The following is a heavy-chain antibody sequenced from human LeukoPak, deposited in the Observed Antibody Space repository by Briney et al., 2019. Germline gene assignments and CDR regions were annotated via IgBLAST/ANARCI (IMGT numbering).Heavy chain of an antibody. CDR1: GFTFSGSA. V-gene: IGHV3-73*01. CDR2: IRSKAKSYAT. CDR3: TKGTPFAY. Sequence: GGSLRLSCAASGFTFSGSAMHWVRQASGKGLEWVGRIRSKAKSYATAYVESVKGRFTISRDDSKNTAYLQMNSLQTEDTAVYYCTKGTPFAYWGQGTLVTVSS. J-gene: IGHJ4*02.